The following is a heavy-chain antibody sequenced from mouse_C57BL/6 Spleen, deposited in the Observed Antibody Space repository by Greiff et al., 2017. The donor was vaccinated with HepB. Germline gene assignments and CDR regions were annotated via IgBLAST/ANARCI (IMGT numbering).Heavy chain of an antibody. CDR1: GFTFSDYY. D-gene: IGHD4-1*01. Sequence: EVKLVESGGGLVQPGGSLKLSCAASGFTFSDYYMYWVRQTPEKRLEWVAYISNGGGSTYYPDTVKGRFTISRDNAKNTLYLQMSRLKSEDTAMYYCARRGGTAFDYWGQGPTLTVSS. V-gene: IGHV5-12*01. J-gene: IGHJ2*01. CDR3: ARRGGTAFDY. CDR2: ISNGGGST.